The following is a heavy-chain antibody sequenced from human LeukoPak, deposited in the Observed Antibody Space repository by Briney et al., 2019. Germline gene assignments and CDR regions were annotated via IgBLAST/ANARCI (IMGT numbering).Heavy chain of an antibody. CDR1: GFTVSSNY. Sequence: SGGSLRLSCAASGFTVSSNYMTWVRQAPGKGLEWVSRINTDGSSTSYADSVKGRFTISRDNAKNTLYLQMNSLRAEDTAVYYCARDGYEMLAGAGGIYYYYYMDVWGKGTTVTVSS. V-gene: IGHV3-74*01. CDR2: INTDGSST. J-gene: IGHJ6*03. D-gene: IGHD2-8*02. CDR3: ARDGYEMLAGAGGIYYYYYMDV.